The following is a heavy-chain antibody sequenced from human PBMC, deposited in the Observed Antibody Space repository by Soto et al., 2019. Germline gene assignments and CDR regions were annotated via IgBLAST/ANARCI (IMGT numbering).Heavy chain of an antibody. CDR3: ARLYCGGDCYHDY. CDR1: GYTFTSYA. CDR2: INAGNGNT. D-gene: IGHD2-21*02. V-gene: IGHV1-3*01. J-gene: IGHJ4*02. Sequence: QVQLVQSGAEMKKPGASVKVSCKASGYTFTSYAMHWVRQAPGQRLEWMGWINAGNGNTKYSQKFQGRVTITRDTSASTAYMELSSLRSEDTAVYYCARLYCGGDCYHDYWGQGTLVTVSS.